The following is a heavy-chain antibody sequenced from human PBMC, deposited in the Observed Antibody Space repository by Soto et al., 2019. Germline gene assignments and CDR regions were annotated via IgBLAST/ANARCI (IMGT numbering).Heavy chain of an antibody. CDR2: ISSSGSTI. J-gene: IGHJ5*02. D-gene: IGHD2-15*01. CDR1: GFPFSDYY. CDR3: ARYRTSVGYCSGGSCYSSTDNWFDP. V-gene: IGHV3-11*01. Sequence: GGSLRLSCAASGFPFSDYYMSWIRQAPGKGLEWVSYISSSGSTIYYADSVKGRFTISRDNAKNSLYLQMNSLRAEDTAVYYCARYRTSVGYCSGGSCYSSTDNWFDPWGQGTLVTVSS.